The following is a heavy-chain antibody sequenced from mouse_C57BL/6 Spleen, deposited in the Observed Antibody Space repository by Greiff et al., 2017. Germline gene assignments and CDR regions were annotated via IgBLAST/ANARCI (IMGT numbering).Heavy chain of an antibody. CDR2: ISYDGSN. D-gene: IGHD1-1*01. J-gene: IGHJ1*03. Sequence: EVQVVESGPGLVKPSQSLSLTCSVTGYSITSGYYWNWIRQFPGNKLEWMGYISYDGSNNYNPSLKNRISITRDTSKNQFFLKLNSVTTEDTATYYCARRITFGYFDVWGTGTTVTVSS. CDR1: GYSITSGYY. CDR3: ARRITFGYFDV. V-gene: IGHV3-6*01.